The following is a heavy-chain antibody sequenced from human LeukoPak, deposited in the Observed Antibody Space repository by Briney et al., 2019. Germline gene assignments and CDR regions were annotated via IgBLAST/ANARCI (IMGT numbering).Heavy chain of an antibody. CDR1: GGSISSSSYY. Sequence: SETLSLTCTVSGGSISSSSYYWGWIRQPPGKGLEWIGSIYYSGSTYYNPSLKSRVTISVDTSKNQFSLKLSSVTAADTAVYYCARGPGRWVRGVINWFDPWGQGTLVTVSS. V-gene: IGHV4-39*01. D-gene: IGHD3-10*01. CDR3: ARGPGRWVRGVINWFDP. J-gene: IGHJ5*02. CDR2: IYYSGST.